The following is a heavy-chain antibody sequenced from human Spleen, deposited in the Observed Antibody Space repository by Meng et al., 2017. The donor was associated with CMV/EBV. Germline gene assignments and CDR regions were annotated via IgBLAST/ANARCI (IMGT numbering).Heavy chain of an antibody. J-gene: IGHJ4*02. D-gene: IGHD3-22*01. CDR1: GGSSSSGGYY. Sequence: VSGGSSSSGGYYWSWIRQHPGKGLEWIGYIYYSGSTYYHPSLKSRVTISVDTSKNKFSLKLSSVTAADTAVYYCATISSGYYYVGYWGQGTLVTVSS. V-gene: IGHV4-31*02. CDR3: ATISSGYYYVGY. CDR2: IYYSGST.